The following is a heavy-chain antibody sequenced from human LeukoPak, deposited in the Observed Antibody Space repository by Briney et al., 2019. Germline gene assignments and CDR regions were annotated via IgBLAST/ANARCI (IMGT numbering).Heavy chain of an antibody. V-gene: IGHV4-38-2*02. J-gene: IGHJ4*02. D-gene: IGHD3-22*01. CDR1: GYSISSGYY. CDR2: IYHSGST. CDR3: ASPGGVYDSSGYYYSYFDY. Sequence: SETLSLTCTVSGYSISSGYYWGWIRQPPGKGLEWIGSIYHSGSTYYNPSLKSRVTISVGTSKNQFSLKLSSVTAADTAVYYCASPGGVYDSSGYYYSYFDYWGQGTLVTVSS.